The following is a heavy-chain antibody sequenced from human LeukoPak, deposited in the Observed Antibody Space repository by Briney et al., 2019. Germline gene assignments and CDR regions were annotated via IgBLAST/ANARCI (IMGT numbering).Heavy chain of an antibody. CDR3: ARDQSMVGPTTADY. J-gene: IGHJ4*02. CDR1: GFTFSSYW. V-gene: IGHV3-74*01. CDR2: INIDGSNT. D-gene: IGHD1-26*01. Sequence: GGSLRLSCAASGFTFSSYWMHWVRQAPGKGLVWVSRINIDGSNTIYADSVKGRFTISRDNAKNTLYLQMNSLRDEDTAVYYCARDQSMVGPTTADYWGQGTLVTVSP.